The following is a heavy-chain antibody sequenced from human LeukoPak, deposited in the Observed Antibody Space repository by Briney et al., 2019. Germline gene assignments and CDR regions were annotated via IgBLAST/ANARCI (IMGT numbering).Heavy chain of an antibody. CDR2: INPNSGGT. J-gene: IGHJ6*02. Sequence: ASVKVSCKASGYTFTGYYMHWVRQAPGQGLEWMEWINPNSGGTNYAQKFQGRVTMTRDTSISTAYMELSRLRSDDTAVYYCARVLSYGDYTGMDVWGQGTTVTVSS. CDR3: ARVLSYGDYTGMDV. V-gene: IGHV1-2*02. D-gene: IGHD4-17*01. CDR1: GYTFTGYY.